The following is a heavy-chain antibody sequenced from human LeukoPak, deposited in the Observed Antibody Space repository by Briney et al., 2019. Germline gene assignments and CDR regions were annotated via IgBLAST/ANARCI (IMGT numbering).Heavy chain of an antibody. D-gene: IGHD4/OR15-4a*01. J-gene: IGHJ3*02. CDR3: ATGDYGPPDAFDI. CDR1: GFTFDDYA. Sequence: GRSLRLSCAASGFTFDDYAMHWVRQAPGKGLEWVSGISWNSGSIGYADSVKGRFTISRDNAKNSLYLQMNSLRAEDMALYYCATGDYGPPDAFDIWGQGTMVTVSS. V-gene: IGHV3-9*03. CDR2: ISWNSGSI.